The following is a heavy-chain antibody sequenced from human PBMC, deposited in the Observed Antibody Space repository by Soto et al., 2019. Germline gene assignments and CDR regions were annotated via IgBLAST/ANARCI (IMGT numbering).Heavy chain of an antibody. CDR3: AKDSFTCGGDCYSRYFQH. Sequence: GGSLRLSCAASGFTFSSYGMHWVRQAPGKGLEWVAVISYDGSNKYYADSVKGRFTISRDNSKNTLYLQMNSLRAEDTAVYYCAKDSFTCGGDCYSRYFQHWGQGTLVTVSS. D-gene: IGHD2-21*02. J-gene: IGHJ1*01. V-gene: IGHV3-30*18. CDR2: ISYDGSNK. CDR1: GFTFSSYG.